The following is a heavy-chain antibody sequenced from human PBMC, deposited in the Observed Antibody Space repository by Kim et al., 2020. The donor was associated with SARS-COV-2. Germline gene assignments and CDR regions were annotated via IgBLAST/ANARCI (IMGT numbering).Heavy chain of an antibody. CDR3: ARDRNGSFDP. D-gene: IGHD3-10*01. Sequence: GSTYNNQTHKSRVTISVDTAKNQFSRKLSSVTAADTAVYYGARDRNGSFDPWGQGTLVTVSS. J-gene: IGHJ5*02. V-gene: IGHV4-31*02. CDR2: GST.